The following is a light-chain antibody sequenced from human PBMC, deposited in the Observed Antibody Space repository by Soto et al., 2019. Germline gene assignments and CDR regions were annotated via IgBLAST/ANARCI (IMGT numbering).Light chain of an antibody. Sequence: QSVLTQPASVSGSPGQSITISCTGTSSDLAIYNYVSWYQQQPGKAPKLMIYQVTNRPSGVSNRFSGSRSGNTASLTISGLQAEDEADYSCSSYTHSSNYVFGTGTKVTDL. CDR2: QVT. CDR1: SSDLAIYNY. V-gene: IGLV2-14*01. J-gene: IGLJ1*01. CDR3: SSYTHSSNYV.